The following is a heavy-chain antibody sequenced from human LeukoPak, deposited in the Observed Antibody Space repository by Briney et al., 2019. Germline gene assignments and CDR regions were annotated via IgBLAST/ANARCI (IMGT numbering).Heavy chain of an antibody. V-gene: IGHV4-59*01. Sequence: RASETLSLTCTVSGGSISSYYWSWIRQSPGKGLACIGYIHYTGSTNYNPSLKSRVTISFETSKNQFSLKLKSVTAADTAVYYCARGGYYGSGNDFRFDPWGQGTLVTVSS. D-gene: IGHD3-10*01. CDR3: ARGGYYGSGNDFRFDP. CDR1: GGSISSYY. J-gene: IGHJ5*02. CDR2: IHYTGST.